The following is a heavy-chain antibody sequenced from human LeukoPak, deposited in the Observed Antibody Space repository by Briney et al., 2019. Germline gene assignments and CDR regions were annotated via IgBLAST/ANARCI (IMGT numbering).Heavy chain of an antibody. J-gene: IGHJ4*02. D-gene: IGHD3-10*01. CDR2: IYETGST. CDR3: ARRAYDSGSFDY. CDR1: GGSFSGYY. V-gene: IGHV4-59*08. Sequence: SESLSLTCAVYGGSFSGYYWTWIRQPPGKGLEWIGYIYETGSTTYISSLKNRVTISLDTSNKQFFLTLRSVTAADTAVYYCARRAYDSGSFDYWGQGALVTVSS.